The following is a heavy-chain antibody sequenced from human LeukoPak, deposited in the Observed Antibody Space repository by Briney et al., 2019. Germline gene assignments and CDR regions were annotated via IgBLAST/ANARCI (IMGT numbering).Heavy chain of an antibody. D-gene: IGHD5-12*01. CDR1: GGSFSGHY. J-gene: IGHJ3*02. Sequence: SETLSLTCAVYGGSFSGHYWSWIRQPPGKGLEWIGEINHSGSTNYNPSLKSRVTISVDTSKNQFSLKLSSVTAADTAVYYCARGTVYSGYDRLGPPHAFDIWGQGTMVTVSS. CDR3: ARGTVYSGYDRLGPPHAFDI. CDR2: INHSGST. V-gene: IGHV4-34*01.